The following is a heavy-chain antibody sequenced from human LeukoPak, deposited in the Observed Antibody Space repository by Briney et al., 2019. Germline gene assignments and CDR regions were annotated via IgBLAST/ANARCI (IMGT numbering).Heavy chain of an antibody. CDR3: ARSLWGYFDY. CDR1: GGSFSGYY. D-gene: IGHD2-21*01. Sequence: PSETLSLTCAVYGGSFSGYYWSWIRRPPGKGLEWIGYIYYSGSTNYNPSLKSRVTISVDTSKNQFSLKLSSVTAADTAVYYCARSLWGYFDYWGQGTLVTVSS. CDR2: IYYSGST. V-gene: IGHV4-59*01. J-gene: IGHJ4*02.